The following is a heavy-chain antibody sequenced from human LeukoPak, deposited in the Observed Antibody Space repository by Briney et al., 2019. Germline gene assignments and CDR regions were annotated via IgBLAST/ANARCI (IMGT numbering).Heavy chain of an antibody. CDR2: ISSSSSYI. CDR1: GFTFSSYS. Sequence: PGGSLRLSCAASGFTFSSYSMNWVRQAPGKGLEWVSSISSSSSYIYYADSVKGRFTISRDNAKNSLYLQMNSLRAEDTAVYYCARDIAIGEYGIDYWGQGTLVTVST. V-gene: IGHV3-21*01. J-gene: IGHJ4*02. CDR3: ARDIAIGEYGIDY. D-gene: IGHD3-9*01.